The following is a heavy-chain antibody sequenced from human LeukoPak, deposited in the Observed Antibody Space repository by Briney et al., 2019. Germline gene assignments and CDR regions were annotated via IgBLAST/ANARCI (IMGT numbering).Heavy chain of an antibody. J-gene: IGHJ4*02. CDR1: GFIFRNYA. V-gene: IGHV3-23*01. D-gene: IGHD3-9*01. CDR3: AKWGDYDILTGYYVSDF. CDR2: ITGSGDTT. Sequence: PGGSLRLSCAASGFIFRNYAMSWVLQAPGKGLEWVSAITGSGDTTYYADSVKGRFTISRDNSKNTLYVEMNTLRAEDTAVYYCAKWGDYDILTGYYVSDFWGQGALVTVSS.